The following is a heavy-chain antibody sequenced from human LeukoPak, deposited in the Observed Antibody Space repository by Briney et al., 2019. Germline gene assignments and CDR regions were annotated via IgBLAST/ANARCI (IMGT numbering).Heavy chain of an antibody. D-gene: IGHD2-21*01. Sequence: GGSLRLSCAASGFTFSDYHINWVRQAPGKGLEWLSYISSTSTSMNYADSVRGRFAISKDNAKNSLYLQMNSLRDEDTAVYYCARVWQDNSGVDYWGQGTLVTVSS. CDR2: ISSTSTSM. CDR1: GFTFSDYH. V-gene: IGHV3-48*02. J-gene: IGHJ4*02. CDR3: ARVWQDNSGVDY.